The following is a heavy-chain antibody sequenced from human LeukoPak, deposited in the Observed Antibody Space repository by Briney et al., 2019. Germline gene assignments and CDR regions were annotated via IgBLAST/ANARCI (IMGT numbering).Heavy chain of an antibody. Sequence: ASVKVSCQASGYSFFLHGISWVRQAPGQGLEWMGWISTYDGNTEYAQNFQGRVSMTIDTSTSTAYMDLRSLRSDDTAVYFCVRDENYGIYINFDFWGQGTLVTVSS. CDR2: ISTYDGNT. J-gene: IGHJ4*02. V-gene: IGHV1-18*01. CDR3: VRDENYGIYINFDF. D-gene: IGHD4-17*01. CDR1: GYSFFLHG.